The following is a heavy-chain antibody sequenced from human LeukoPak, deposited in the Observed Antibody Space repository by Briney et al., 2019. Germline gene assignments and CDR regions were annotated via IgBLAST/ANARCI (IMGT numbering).Heavy chain of an antibody. V-gene: IGHV4-59*08. D-gene: IGHD3-22*01. CDR3: ARHADYYDSSGYFDY. Sequence: SETLSLTCTVSGGSINSYYWSWIRQPPGKGLEWIGYIYYSGSTNYNPSLKSRVTISVDTSKNQFSLKLSSVTAADTAVYYCARHADYYDSSGYFDYWGQGTLVTVSS. J-gene: IGHJ4*02. CDR1: GGSINSYY. CDR2: IYYSGST.